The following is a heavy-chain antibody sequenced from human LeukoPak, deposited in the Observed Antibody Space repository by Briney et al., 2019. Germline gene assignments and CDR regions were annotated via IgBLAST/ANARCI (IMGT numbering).Heavy chain of an antibody. CDR2: ISGSGGST. J-gene: IGHJ3*02. CDR1: GFTFSSYA. Sequence: GGSLRLSCAASGFTFSSYAMSWVRQAPGKGLEWVSAISGSGGSTYYADSVKGRFTISRDNSKSTLYLQMNSLRAEDTAVYYCAKDYYEEGAFDIWGQGTMVTVSS. V-gene: IGHV3-23*01. D-gene: IGHD3-22*01. CDR3: AKDYYEEGAFDI.